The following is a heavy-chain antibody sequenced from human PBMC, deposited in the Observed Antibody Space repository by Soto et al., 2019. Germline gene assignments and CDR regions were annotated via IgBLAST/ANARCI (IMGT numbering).Heavy chain of an antibody. D-gene: IGHD2-15*01. Sequence: QVLLVQSGAEVKKPGASMKVSCKASGYTFSNYAMHWVRQAPGQRLEWMGWINAGNGNTKYSQKFQDRVTITRDTSASTAYMELSSLRSEDTAVYYCAKGGNIAVVVADYGMDVWGQGTTVTVSS. CDR1: GYTFSNYA. V-gene: IGHV1-3*01. CDR2: INAGNGNT. J-gene: IGHJ6*02. CDR3: AKGGNIAVVVADYGMDV.